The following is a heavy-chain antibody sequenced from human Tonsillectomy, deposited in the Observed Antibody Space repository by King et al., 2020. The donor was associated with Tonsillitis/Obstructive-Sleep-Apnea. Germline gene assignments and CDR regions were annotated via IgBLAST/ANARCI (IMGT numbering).Heavy chain of an antibody. V-gene: IGHV5-51*01. CDR1: GYTFTAFW. D-gene: IGHD1-14*01. CDR3: VRLPEGGRRNALHY. Sequence: QLVQSGAEVKKPGESLRISCKGSGYTFTAFWIGWVRQMPGKGLECMGLIYPLDSDTTYSPSFQGQVTISADESINTAYLQWSSLQASDTAMYYCVRLPEGGRRNALHYWGQGTLVTVSS. CDR2: IYPLDSDT. J-gene: IGHJ4*02.